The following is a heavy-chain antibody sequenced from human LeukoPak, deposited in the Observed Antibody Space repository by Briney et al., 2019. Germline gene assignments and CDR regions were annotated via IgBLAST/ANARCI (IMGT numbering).Heavy chain of an antibody. J-gene: IGHJ4*02. D-gene: IGHD3-10*01. Sequence: PGGSLRLSCVASGFTVSSNYMSWVRQAPGKGLEWVSVIYSGGSTYYADSVKGRFTISRDNSKNTLYLQMNSLRAEDTAVYYCAREGNYYGSGSYIGYWGQGTLVTVSS. CDR3: AREGNYYGSGSYIGY. V-gene: IGHV3-66*01. CDR1: GFTVSSNY. CDR2: IYSGGST.